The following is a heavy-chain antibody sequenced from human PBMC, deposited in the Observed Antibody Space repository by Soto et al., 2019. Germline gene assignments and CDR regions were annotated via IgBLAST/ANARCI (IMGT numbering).Heavy chain of an antibody. D-gene: IGHD1-1*01. CDR3: ANDRPRSTSGYFFDY. V-gene: IGHV3-23*01. J-gene: IGHJ4*02. CDR1: GFTFSTYA. CDR2: VRASGLNT. Sequence: EVQLLESGGKLVQPGGSLTLSCAASGFTFSTYAMAWVRQAPGKGLEWVSGVRASGLNTDYADPVKGRFYISRDNSKNTVSLHMNSLRAEDTSLYYCANDRPRSTSGYFFDYWGKGTPVTVSS.